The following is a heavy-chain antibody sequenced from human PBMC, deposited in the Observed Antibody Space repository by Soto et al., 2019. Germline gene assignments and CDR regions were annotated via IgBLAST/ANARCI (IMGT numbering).Heavy chain of an antibody. CDR1: GFGLIDFA. CDR3: AKSFSSNWYDYFNS. J-gene: IGHJ4*02. Sequence: EVDLLESGGGLVQPGGSLRLSCVASGFGLIDFAMSWVRQAPGKGLQWVSAISGSGSDTYYADSVKGRFTISRDTSKNTLYLQMNNLRAEDTALYYCAKSFSSNWYDYFNSWGQGSLVTVSS. V-gene: IGHV3-23*01. D-gene: IGHD6-13*01. CDR2: ISGSGSDT.